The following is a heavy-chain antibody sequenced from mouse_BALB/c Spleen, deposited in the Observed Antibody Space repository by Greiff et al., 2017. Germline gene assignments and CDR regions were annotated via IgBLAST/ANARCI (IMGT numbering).Heavy chain of an antibody. D-gene: IGHD1-1*01. CDR3: ARGGGPYGYWYFDV. J-gene: IGHJ1*01. CDR1: GISITTGNYR. Sequence: DVQLVESGPGLVKPSQTVSLTCTVTGISITTGNYRWSWIRQFPGNKLEWIGYIYYSGTITYNPSLTSRTTITRDTSKNQFFLEMNSLTAEDTATYYCARGGGPYGYWYFDVWGAGTTVTVSS. CDR2: IYYSGTI. V-gene: IGHV3-5*02.